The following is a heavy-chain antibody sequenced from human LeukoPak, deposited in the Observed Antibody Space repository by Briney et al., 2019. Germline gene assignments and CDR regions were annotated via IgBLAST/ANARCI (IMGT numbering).Heavy chain of an antibody. CDR2: IYYSGHT. Sequence: PSETLSLTCTVSGGSVSSYYWSWIRQPPGKGLEWIGYIYYSGHTTYNSSLKSRVTISVDTSKNQFSLKLSSVTAADTAVYYCARVTMIVVVNRFDPWGQGTLVTVSS. CDR3: ARVTMIVVVNRFDP. CDR1: GGSVSSYY. D-gene: IGHD3-22*01. V-gene: IGHV4-59*02. J-gene: IGHJ5*02.